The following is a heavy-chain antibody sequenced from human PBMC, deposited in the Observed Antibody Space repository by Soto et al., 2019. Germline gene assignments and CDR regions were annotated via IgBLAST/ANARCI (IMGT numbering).Heavy chain of an antibody. V-gene: IGHV1-18*04. CDR3: ARDHQDCSSTSCRQTYYYGMGV. J-gene: IGHJ6*02. D-gene: IGHD2-2*01. Sequence: APVKVTWKARGDGFTICASSWVRQANEQGLEWMRWISAYNGNTNYAQKLQGRVTMTTDTSTSTAYMELRSLRSDDTAVYYCARDHQDCSSTSCRQTYYYGMGVSVQGTTVTVTS. CDR2: ISAYNGNT. CDR1: GDGFTICA.